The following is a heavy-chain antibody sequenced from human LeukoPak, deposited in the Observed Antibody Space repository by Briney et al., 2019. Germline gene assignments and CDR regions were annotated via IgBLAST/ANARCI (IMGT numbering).Heavy chain of an antibody. CDR2: ISSSSSYI. J-gene: IGHJ4*02. Sequence: GSLRLSCAASGFTFSSYSMNWVRQAPGKGLEWVSSISSSSSYIYYADSVKGRFTISRDNAKNSLFLQMNSLRAEDTAVYYCARLGYCSGGSCRPSTNFDYWGQGTLVTVSS. D-gene: IGHD2-15*01. V-gene: IGHV3-21*01. CDR3: ARLGYCSGGSCRPSTNFDY. CDR1: GFTFSSYS.